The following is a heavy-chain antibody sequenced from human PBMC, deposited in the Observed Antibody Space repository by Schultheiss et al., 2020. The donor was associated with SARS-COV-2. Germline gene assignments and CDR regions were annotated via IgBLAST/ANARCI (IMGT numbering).Heavy chain of an antibody. J-gene: IGHJ2*01. CDR3: AREALGPPNFDL. V-gene: IGHV3-66*01. Sequence: GGSLRLSCAASGFTFSSYEMNWVRQAPGKGLEWVSVIYSGGSTYYADSVKGRFTISRDNSKNTLYLQMNSLRAEDTAVYYCAREALGPPNFDLWGRGTLVTVSS. CDR2: IYSGGST. D-gene: IGHD1-26*01. CDR1: GFTFSSYE.